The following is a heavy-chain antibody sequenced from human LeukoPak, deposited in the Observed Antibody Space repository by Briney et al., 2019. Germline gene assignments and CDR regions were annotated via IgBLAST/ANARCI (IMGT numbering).Heavy chain of an antibody. CDR1: GFTFSDYY. D-gene: IGHD2-21*01. J-gene: IGHJ4*02. Sequence: PGGSRRLSCAASGFTFSDYYMSWIRQAPGKGLEWVSYISSGGSTIYYADSVKGRFTISRDNAKNSLYLQMNSLRAEDTAVYYCARHLVVATYDYWGQGTLVTVSS. V-gene: IGHV3-11*01. CDR2: ISSGGSTI. CDR3: ARHLVVATYDY.